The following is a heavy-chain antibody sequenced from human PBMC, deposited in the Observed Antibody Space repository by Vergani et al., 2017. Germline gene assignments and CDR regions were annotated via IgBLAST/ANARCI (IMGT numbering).Heavy chain of an antibody. J-gene: IGHJ4*02. CDR2: IIPIFGTA. CDR3: AKEPRHIVGATTFLDY. CDR1: GGTFSSYA. Sequence: QVQLVQSGAEVKKPGSSVKVSCKASGGTFSSYAISWVRQAPGQGLEWMGGIIPIFGTANYAQKFQGRVTITADESTSTAYMELSSLRSEDAAVYYCAKEPRHIVGATTFLDYWGQGTMVTVSS. V-gene: IGHV1-69*12. D-gene: IGHD1-26*01.